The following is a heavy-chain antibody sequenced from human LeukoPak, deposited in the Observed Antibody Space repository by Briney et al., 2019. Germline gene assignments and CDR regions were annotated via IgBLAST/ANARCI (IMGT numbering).Heavy chain of an antibody. CDR2: IRYDGSNK. Sequence: GGSLRLSCAASGFTFSSYGIHWVRQAPGKGLEWVALIRYDGSNKYYADSVKGRFTISRDNSKNTLYLQMNSLRAEDTAVYYCAKCSSGNYLRGALDYWGQGTLVTVSS. D-gene: IGHD1-26*01. V-gene: IGHV3-30*02. CDR3: AKCSSGNYLRGALDY. J-gene: IGHJ4*02. CDR1: GFTFSSYG.